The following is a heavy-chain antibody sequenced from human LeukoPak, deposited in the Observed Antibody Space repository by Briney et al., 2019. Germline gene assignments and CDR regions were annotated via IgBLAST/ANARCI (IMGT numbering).Heavy chain of an antibody. CDR2: INDDGSDT. Sequence: GGSLRLSCSASGFTFKLYWMHWVRQVPGKRPVWVSRINDDGSDTIYADSVRGRFTISRDDAKNTVYLQMNNLRAEDTAVYYCVRGGPSTWSWGQGTLVTVSS. V-gene: IGHV3-74*01. CDR3: VRGGPSTWS. D-gene: IGHD2-15*01. J-gene: IGHJ5*02. CDR1: GFTFKLYW.